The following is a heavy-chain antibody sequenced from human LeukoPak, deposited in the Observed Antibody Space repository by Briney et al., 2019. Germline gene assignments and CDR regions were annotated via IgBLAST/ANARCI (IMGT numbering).Heavy chain of an antibody. J-gene: IGHJ4*02. CDR3: ARSGYSYGSYYFDY. D-gene: IGHD5-18*01. CDR2: IYTSGST. Sequence: SETLSLTCTVSGGSISSGSYYWSWIRQPAGKGLEWIGRIYTSGSTNYNPSLKSRVTISVDKSKNQFSLRLSSVTAADTAVYYCARSGYSYGSYYFDYWGQGTLVTVSS. CDR1: GGSISSGSYY. V-gene: IGHV4-61*02.